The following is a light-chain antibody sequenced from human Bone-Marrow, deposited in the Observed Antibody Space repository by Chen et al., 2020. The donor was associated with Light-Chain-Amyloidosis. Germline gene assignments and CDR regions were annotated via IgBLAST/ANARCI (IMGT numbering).Light chain of an antibody. V-gene: IGKV1-39*01. CDR1: QSVSRY. J-gene: IGKJ4*01. CDR3: QQSYSSPLT. CDR2: ATS. Sequence: DSQMTQSPSSLSASVGDRVTITCRSSQSVSRYLNWYQQKPGKAPKLLIYATSNVHSGVPSRFSGSGSETDFTLTISSLQPEEFATYYCQQSYSSPLTFGGGTRVEIK.